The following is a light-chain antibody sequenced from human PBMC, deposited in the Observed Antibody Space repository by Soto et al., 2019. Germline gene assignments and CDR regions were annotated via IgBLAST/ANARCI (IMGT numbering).Light chain of an antibody. V-gene: IGKV3-20*01. CDR2: DTS. Sequence: EIVLTPSPGTLSLSPGERATLSCRASQSGSSSYLAGYQQKPGQAPRLLIYDTSSRATGIPDRFSGSGSGTDFTLAISRLEPEDFAVYYCQQCGSSPSFGQGTKVELK. J-gene: IGKJ1*01. CDR3: QQCGSSPS. CDR1: QSGSSSY.